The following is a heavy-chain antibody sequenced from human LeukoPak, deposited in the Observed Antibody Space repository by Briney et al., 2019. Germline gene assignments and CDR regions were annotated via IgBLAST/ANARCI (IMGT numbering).Heavy chain of an antibody. CDR1: GGSFSGYY. CDR3: ARSRQGVVPN. J-gene: IGHJ4*02. D-gene: IGHD6-19*01. V-gene: IGHV4-34*01. Sequence: PSETLSLTCAVYGGSFSGYYWSWIRQPPGKGLEWIEEINHSGSTNYNPSLKSRVTISVDTSKNQFSLKLSSVTAADTAVYYCARSRQGVVPNWGQGTLVTVSS. CDR2: INHSGST.